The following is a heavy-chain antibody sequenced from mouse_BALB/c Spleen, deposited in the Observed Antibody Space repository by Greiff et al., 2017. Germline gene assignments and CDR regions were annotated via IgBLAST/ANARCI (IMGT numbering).Heavy chain of an antibody. J-gene: IGHJ1*01. CDR1: GYTFTNYW. V-gene: IGHV1-63*02. D-gene: IGHD1-1*01. CDR2: IYPGGGYT. CDR3: ARSDGSSYWYFDV. Sequence: VQLQQSGAELVRPGTSVKISCKASGYTFTNYWLGWVKQRPGHGLEWIGDIYPGGGYTNYNEKFKGKATLTADTSSSTAYMQLSSLTSEDSAVYFCARSDGSSYWYFDVWGAGTTVTVSS.